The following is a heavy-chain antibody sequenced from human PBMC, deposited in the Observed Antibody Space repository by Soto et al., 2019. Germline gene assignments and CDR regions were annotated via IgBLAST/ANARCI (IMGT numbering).Heavy chain of an antibody. Sequence: QVQLVESGGGVVQPGRSLRLSCAASGFTFSSYGMHWVRQAPGKGLEWVTVISYDGKVAYYADSGKGRFTISRDNSKNTLYLQMNSLRTEGTAMYYCAKEGPITNWYFDYWGQGTLVTVSS. CDR2: ISYDGKVA. D-gene: IGHD1-1*01. CDR1: GFTFSSYG. V-gene: IGHV3-30*18. J-gene: IGHJ4*02. CDR3: AKEGPITNWYFDY.